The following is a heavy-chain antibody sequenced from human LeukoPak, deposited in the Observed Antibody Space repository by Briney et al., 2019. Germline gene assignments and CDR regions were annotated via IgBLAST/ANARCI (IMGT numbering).Heavy chain of an antibody. CDR2: IYTSGST. Sequence: SETLSLTCTVSGGSLSSYYWSWIRQPAGKGLEWIGRIYTSGSTNYNPSLKSRVTMSVNTSKNQVSLKLSSVTAVDTAVYYCARDCSITSGSDSFDIWGQGTMVTVSS. V-gene: IGHV4-4*07. CDR1: GGSLSSYY. D-gene: IGHD2-2*01. CDR3: ARDCSITSGSDSFDI. J-gene: IGHJ3*02.